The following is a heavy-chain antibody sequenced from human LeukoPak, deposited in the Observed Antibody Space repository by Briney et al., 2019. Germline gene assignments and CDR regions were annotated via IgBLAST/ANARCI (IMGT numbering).Heavy chain of an antibody. CDR1: GGSISSYY. V-gene: IGHV4-59*01. CDR3: ARLTGIGGGFDY. D-gene: IGHD1-14*01. J-gene: IGHJ4*02. CDR2: IYYSGST. Sequence: PSETLSLTCTVSGGSISSYYWSWIRQPPGKGLEWIGYIYYSGSTNYNPSLKGRVTISGDTSKNHFSLRLSSVTAADTAVYYCARLTGIGGGFDYWGQGTLVTVSS.